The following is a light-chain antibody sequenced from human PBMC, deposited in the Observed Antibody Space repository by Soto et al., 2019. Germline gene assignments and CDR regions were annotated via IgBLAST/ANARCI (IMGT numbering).Light chain of an antibody. V-gene: IGKV3-20*01. CDR2: GAS. J-gene: IGKJ5*01. CDR3: QQYGGSPIT. CDR1: QSVTTR. Sequence: EIVLTQSPDTLSFSPVGRATLSFRASQSVTTRLAWYQQKPGQPPRLLISGASVRASGVPVRISGSGSGTDFTLTISRLEPEDFALYYCQQYGGSPITFGLGTRLEIK.